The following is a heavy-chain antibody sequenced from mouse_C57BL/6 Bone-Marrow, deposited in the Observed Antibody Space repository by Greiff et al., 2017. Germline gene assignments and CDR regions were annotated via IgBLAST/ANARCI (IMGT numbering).Heavy chain of an antibody. CDR3: AKTLYGYFDY. Sequence: VQGVESGPGLVQPSQSLSITCTVSGFSLTSYGVHWVRQSPGKGLEWLGVIWRGGSTDYNADFMSRLSITKDNSKSQVFFKMNSLQADDTAIYYCAKTLYGYFDYWGQGTTLTVSS. D-gene: IGHD1-1*02. CDR1: GFSLTSYG. V-gene: IGHV2-5*01. CDR2: IWRGGST. J-gene: IGHJ2*01.